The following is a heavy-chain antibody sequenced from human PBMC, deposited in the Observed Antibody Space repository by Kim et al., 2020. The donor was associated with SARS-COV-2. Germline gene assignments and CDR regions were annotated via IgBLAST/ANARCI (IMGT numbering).Heavy chain of an antibody. CDR3: ATEVGATVY. Sequence: GEPTYEQKFQGRVTMTEDTSTDTAYMELSSLRSEDTAVYYCATEVGATVYWGQGTLVTVSS. V-gene: IGHV1-24*01. J-gene: IGHJ4*02. D-gene: IGHD1-26*01. CDR2: GEP.